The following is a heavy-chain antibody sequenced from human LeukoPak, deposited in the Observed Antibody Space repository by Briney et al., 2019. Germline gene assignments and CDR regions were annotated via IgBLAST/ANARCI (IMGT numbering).Heavy chain of an antibody. CDR3: ARDLGSRSPYDYVWGSYRHRFDP. CDR2: IFYSGST. D-gene: IGHD3-16*02. CDR1: SGSISTSNYY. V-gene: IGHV4-39*07. Sequence: PSETLSLTCTVSSGSISTSNYYWGWVRQPPGKALEWIGNIFYSGSTYYSPSLKSRVTISVDTSKNQFSLKLSSVTAADTAVYYCARDLGSRSPYDYVWGSYRHRFDPWGQGTLVTVSS. J-gene: IGHJ5*02.